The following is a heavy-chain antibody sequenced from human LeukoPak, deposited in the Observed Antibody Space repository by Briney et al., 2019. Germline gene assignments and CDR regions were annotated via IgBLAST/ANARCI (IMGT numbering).Heavy chain of an antibody. D-gene: IGHD1-26*01. Sequence: GGSLRLSCAASGLTFSSHGMLWVRQAPGKGLEWVALIWYDGSNKYYADSVKGRFTISRDNSENTLYLQMNSLRADDTAVYYCARLRGSYFDSWGQGALVTVSS. CDR2: IWYDGSNK. V-gene: IGHV3-33*01. J-gene: IGHJ4*02. CDR1: GLTFSSHG. CDR3: ARLRGSYFDS.